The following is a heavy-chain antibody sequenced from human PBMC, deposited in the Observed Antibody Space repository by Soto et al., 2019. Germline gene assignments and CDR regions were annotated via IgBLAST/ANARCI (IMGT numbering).Heavy chain of an antibody. J-gene: IGHJ6*02. Sequence: QVQLVESGGGVVQPGMSLRLSCAASGFIFSSYGMHWVRQAPGKGLEWVAVIWYDGSNKYYADSVKGRFTISRDNSKNTLYLQMNSLRAEDTAVYYCARGRQGDYDYYGMDVWGQGTTVTVSS. D-gene: IGHD1-26*01. CDR3: ARGRQGDYDYYGMDV. V-gene: IGHV3-33*01. CDR2: IWYDGSNK. CDR1: GFIFSSYG.